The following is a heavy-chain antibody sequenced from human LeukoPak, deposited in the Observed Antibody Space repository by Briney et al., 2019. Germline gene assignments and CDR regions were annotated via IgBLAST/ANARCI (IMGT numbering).Heavy chain of an antibody. V-gene: IGHV3-48*04. CDR2: ICSSSSTP. D-gene: IGHD3-22*01. CDR1: GFSLSNYA. CDR3: AAWVYSSGPFRFFDY. J-gene: IGHJ4*02. Sequence: AGSLTLSCVVSGFSLSNYAMSWVRQAPGKGLEWVSYICSSSSTPYYTDSVKGRFTISRDNAKNSLYLQMHSLRAEDTAVYYCAAWVYSSGPFRFFDYWGQGTLVTVSS.